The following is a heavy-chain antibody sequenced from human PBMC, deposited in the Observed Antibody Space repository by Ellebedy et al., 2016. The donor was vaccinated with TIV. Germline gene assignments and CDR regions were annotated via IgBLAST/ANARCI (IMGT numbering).Heavy chain of an antibody. J-gene: IGHJ4*02. CDR1: GFTFRSYG. CDR2: ISYDGSDK. V-gene: IGHV3-30*18. CDR3: AKYSGSYYKFDH. Sequence: PGGSLRLSCAASGFTFRSYGMHWVRQAPGRGLEWLAVISYDGSDKSYGDSVNGRITISRDNSKNTLYLQMNSQRVEDTAVYYCAKYSGSYYKFDHWGQGTLVTVSS. D-gene: IGHD1-26*01.